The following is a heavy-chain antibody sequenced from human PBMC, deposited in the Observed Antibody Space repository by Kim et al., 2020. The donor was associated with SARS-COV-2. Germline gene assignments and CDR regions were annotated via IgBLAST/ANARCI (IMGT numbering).Heavy chain of an antibody. J-gene: IGHJ5*02. CDR3: ARDRKDYYGSGSYYNIEKWFDP. V-gene: IGHV1-46*01. CDR1: GYTFTSYY. Sequence: ASVKVSCKASGYTFTSYYMHWVRQAPGQGLEWMGIINPSGGSTSYAQKLQGRVTMTSDTSTSTVYMELSSLRSEDTAVYYCARDRKDYYGSGSYYNIEKWFDPWGQGTLVTVSS. D-gene: IGHD3-10*01. CDR2: INPSGGST.